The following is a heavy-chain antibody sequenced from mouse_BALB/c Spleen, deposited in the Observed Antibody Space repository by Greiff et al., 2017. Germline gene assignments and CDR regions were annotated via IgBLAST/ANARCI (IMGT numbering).Heavy chain of an antibody. V-gene: IGHV7-3*02. CDR1: GFTFTDYY. CDR3: ARDDYDYYYAMDY. CDR2: IRNKANGYTT. J-gene: IGHJ4*01. Sequence: DVQLVESGGGLVQPGGSLRLSCATSGFTFTDYYMSWVRQPPGKALEWLGFIRNKANGYTTEYSASVKGRFTISRDNSQSILYLQMNTLRAEDSATYYCARDDYDYYYAMDYWGQGTSVTVSS. D-gene: IGHD2-4*01.